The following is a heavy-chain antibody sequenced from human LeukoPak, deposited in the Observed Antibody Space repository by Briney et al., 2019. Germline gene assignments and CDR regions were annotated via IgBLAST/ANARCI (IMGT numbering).Heavy chain of an antibody. CDR1: GFTFSDYY. CDR2: ISSSGSTI. CDR3: ARDGYDFWSGSDAFDI. D-gene: IGHD3-3*01. Sequence: GGSLRLSCAASGFTFSDYYMSWIRQAPGKGLEWVSYISSSGSTIYYADSVKGRFTISRDNAKNSLYLQMNSLRAEDTAVYYRARDGYDFWSGSDAFDIWGQGTMVTVSS. J-gene: IGHJ3*02. V-gene: IGHV3-11*04.